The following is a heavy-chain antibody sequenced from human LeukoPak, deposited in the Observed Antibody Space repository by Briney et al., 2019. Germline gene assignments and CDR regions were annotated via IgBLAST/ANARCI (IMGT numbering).Heavy chain of an antibody. Sequence: PSESLSLTCTVSGGSISSYYWSWIRQPPGKGLEWIGYIYYSGSTNYNPSLKSRVTISVDTSKDQFSLKLSSVTAADTAVYYCARAAVRGVVDYWGQGTVVTVSS. V-gene: IGHV4-59*01. D-gene: IGHD3-10*01. CDR2: IYYSGST. CDR1: GGSISSYY. J-gene: IGHJ4*02. CDR3: ARAAVRGVVDY.